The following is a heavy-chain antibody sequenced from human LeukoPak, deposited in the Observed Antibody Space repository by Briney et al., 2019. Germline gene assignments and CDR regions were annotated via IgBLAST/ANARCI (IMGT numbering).Heavy chain of an antibody. CDR1: GGGFSGFY. J-gene: IGHJ4*02. D-gene: IGHD6-19*01. V-gene: IGHV4-34*01. CDR2: INHSGST. Sequence: SETLSLTCAVYGGGFSGFYLGWVPQPPREGLEWIGEINHSGSTNYNPSLKSRVTISVDTSKNHFSLKLSSVTAADTAVYYCASSGWYEGGVYWGQGTLVTVSS. CDR3: ASSGWYEGGVY.